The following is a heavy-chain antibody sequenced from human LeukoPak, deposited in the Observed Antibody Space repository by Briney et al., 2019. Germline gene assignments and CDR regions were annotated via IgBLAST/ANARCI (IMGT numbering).Heavy chain of an antibody. J-gene: IGHJ4*02. D-gene: IGHD6-19*01. V-gene: IGHV3-23*01. Sequence: GGSLRLSCAASVFTLSSYAMSWVRQPPGKGREWVSANSGSGGSTYYADSVKGRFTISRDNPKNPLYLQMNSLRAEDTAVYYCASDNSSGWYYFDYWGQGTLVTVSS. CDR1: VFTLSSYA. CDR3: ASDNSSGWYYFDY. CDR2: NSGSGGST.